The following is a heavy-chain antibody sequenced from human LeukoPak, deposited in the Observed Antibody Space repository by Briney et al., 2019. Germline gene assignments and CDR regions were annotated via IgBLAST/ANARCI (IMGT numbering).Heavy chain of an antibody. V-gene: IGHV1-18*01. D-gene: IGHD3-22*01. CDR3: ARATIVVAPFDY. CDR2: ISAYNGNT. J-gene: IGHJ4*02. CDR1: GYTFTNYA. Sequence: ASVKVSCKASGYTFTNYAMNWVRQAPGQGLEWMGWISAYNGNTNYAQKLQGRVTMTTDTSTSTAYMELRSLRSDDTAVYYCARATIVVAPFDYWGQGTLVAVSS.